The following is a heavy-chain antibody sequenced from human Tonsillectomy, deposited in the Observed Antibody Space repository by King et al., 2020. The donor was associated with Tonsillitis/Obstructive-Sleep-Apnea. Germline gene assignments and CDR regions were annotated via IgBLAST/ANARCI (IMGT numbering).Heavy chain of an antibody. J-gene: IGHJ4*02. CDR2: ITSYI. CDR3: ARGRSSWESDFDY. CDR1: GFTFSSYS. D-gene: IGHD1-26*01. V-gene: IGHV3-21*01. Sequence: VQLVESGGGLVRAGGSLRLSCTASGFTFSSYSMSWVRQAPGKGLEWVSSITSYIYYADSVKGRFTISRDNAKNSLYLQMNSLRAEDTAVYYCARGRSSWESDFDYWGQGTLVTVSS.